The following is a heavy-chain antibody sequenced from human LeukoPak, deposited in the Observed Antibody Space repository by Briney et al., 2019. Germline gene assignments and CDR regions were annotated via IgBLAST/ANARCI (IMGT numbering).Heavy chain of an antibody. V-gene: IGHV1-18*01. J-gene: IGHJ6*02. Sequence: ASVKVSCKASGGTFSSYGISWVRQTPGQGLEWMGWISAYNGNTNYAQKLQGRVTMTTDTSTSTAYMELRSLRSDDTAVYYCARDWLWGYTHYYYYGMDVWGQGTTVTVSS. CDR2: ISAYNGNT. D-gene: IGHD5-18*01. CDR1: GGTFSSYG. CDR3: ARDWLWGYTHYYYYGMDV.